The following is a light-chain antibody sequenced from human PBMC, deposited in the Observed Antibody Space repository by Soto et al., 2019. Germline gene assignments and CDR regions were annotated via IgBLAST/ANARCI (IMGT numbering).Light chain of an antibody. V-gene: IGKV3-11*01. Sequence: EIVLTQSPATLSLSPGERATFSCRASQSVSSDLVWYQHKPGQASRLLIYDASNRATGIPARFSGSRSGTDLTLTISSLEPEDFAVYYCQQRSNWPPLTFGGGTKVEIK. J-gene: IGKJ4*01. CDR2: DAS. CDR3: QQRSNWPPLT. CDR1: QSVSSD.